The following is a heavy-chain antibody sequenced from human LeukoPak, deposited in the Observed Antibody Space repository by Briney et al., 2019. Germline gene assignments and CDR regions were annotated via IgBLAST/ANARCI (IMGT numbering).Heavy chain of an antibody. Sequence: SETLSPACTVSGGSISSYYWSWIRQPPGKGLEWIGYIYYSGSTNYNPSLKSRVTISVDTSKNQFSLKLSSVTAADTAVYYCASSSGGGFFNVWGQGTMVTVSS. D-gene: IGHD2-8*02. V-gene: IGHV4-59*01. CDR2: IYYSGST. J-gene: IGHJ3*01. CDR1: GGSISSYY. CDR3: ASSSGGGFFNV.